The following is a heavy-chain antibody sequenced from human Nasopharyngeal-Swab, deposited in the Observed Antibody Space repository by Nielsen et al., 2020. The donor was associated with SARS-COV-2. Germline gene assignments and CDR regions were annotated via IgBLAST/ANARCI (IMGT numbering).Heavy chain of an antibody. CDR3: ARDFYGSGSYYNAYGMDV. D-gene: IGHD3-10*01. Sequence: WIRQPPGKGLEWVANIKQDGSGKYYVDSVKGRFTISRDNAKNSLYLQMNSLRAEDTAVYYCARDFYGSGSYYNAYGMDVWGQGTTVTVSS. J-gene: IGHJ6*02. CDR2: IKQDGSGK. V-gene: IGHV3-7*01.